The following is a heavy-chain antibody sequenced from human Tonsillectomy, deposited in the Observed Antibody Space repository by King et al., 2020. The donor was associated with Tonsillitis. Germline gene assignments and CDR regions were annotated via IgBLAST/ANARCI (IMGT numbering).Heavy chain of an antibody. Sequence: VQLQQWGAGLLKPSETLSLTXXVYGGSXSPYYWTWIRXPPGKGLEWIXXXXHXGSXNXNPSLKSXVTMSVDTXXNQFSLRLXXXPAADTAVYFCARGSYGGNSADYFDYWGQGTLVTVSS. CDR2: XXHXGSX. CDR1: GGSXSPYY. V-gene: IGHV4-34*01. D-gene: IGHD4-23*01. J-gene: IGHJ4*02. CDR3: ARGSYGGNSADYFDY.